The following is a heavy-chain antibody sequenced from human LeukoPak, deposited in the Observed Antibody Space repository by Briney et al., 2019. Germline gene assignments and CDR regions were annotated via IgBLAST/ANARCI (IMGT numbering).Heavy chain of an antibody. CDR2: IIPTLDIP. CDR1: GGTFNTYT. V-gene: IGHV1-69*02. D-gene: IGHD4-23*01. CDR3: ARGGMTTVVTRTDF. Sequence: ASVKVSCKASGGTFNTYTVAWVRQAPGQGLEWMGRIIPTLDIPNYAQKFQGRLRLTADKSTSTVYMELTSLTSDDTAIYYCARGGMTTVVTRTDFWGQGTLVTVSS. J-gene: IGHJ4*02.